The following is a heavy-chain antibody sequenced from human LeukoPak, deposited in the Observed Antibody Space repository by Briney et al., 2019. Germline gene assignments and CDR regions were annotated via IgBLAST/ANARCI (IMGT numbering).Heavy chain of an antibody. CDR1: GFTVSSNY. J-gene: IGHJ4*02. CDR3: ARDNELFYFDY. V-gene: IGHV3-53*01. CDR2: IYSGGST. D-gene: IGHD1-1*01. Sequence: GGSLRLSCAASGFTVSSNYMSWVRQAPGKGLEWVSVIYSGGSTYYADSVKGRFTISRDNSKNTLYLQMNGLRAEDTAVYYCARDNELFYFDYWGQGTLVTVSS.